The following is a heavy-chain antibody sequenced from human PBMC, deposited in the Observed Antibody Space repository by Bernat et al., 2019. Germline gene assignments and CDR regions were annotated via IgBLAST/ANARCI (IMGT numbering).Heavy chain of an antibody. CDR2: INPSGGST. CDR3: ARAVGYCSSTSCLDAFDI. D-gene: IGHD2-2*01. J-gene: IGHJ3*02. V-gene: IGHV1-46*03. CDR1: GYTFTSYY. Sequence: LVQSGAEVKKPGASVKVSCKASGYTFTSYYMHWVRQAPGQGLEWMGIINPSGGSTSYAQKFQGRVTMTRDTSTSTVYMELSSLRSEDTAVYYCARAVGYCSSTSCLDAFDIWGQGTMVTVSS.